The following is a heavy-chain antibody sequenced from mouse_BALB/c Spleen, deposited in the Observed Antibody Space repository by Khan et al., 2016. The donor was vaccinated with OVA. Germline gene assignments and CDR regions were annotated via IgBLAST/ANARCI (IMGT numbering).Heavy chain of an antibody. V-gene: IGHV9-3-1*01. D-gene: IGHD2-10*01. Sequence: QIQLVQSGPELKKPGETVKISRKASGYTFTNFGMNWVKQAPGKGLKWMGWINTYTGEPTYADDFKGRFAFSLETSASTAYLQISNLKNEDTATYFCARPPYFSYVMVYWGQGTSVTVSS. CDR2: INTYTGEP. CDR3: ARPPYFSYVMVY. J-gene: IGHJ4*01. CDR1: GYTFTNFG.